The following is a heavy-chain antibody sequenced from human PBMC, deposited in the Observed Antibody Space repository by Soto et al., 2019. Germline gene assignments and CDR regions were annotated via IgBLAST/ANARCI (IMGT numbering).Heavy chain of an antibody. D-gene: IGHD5-12*01. J-gene: IGHJ4*02. CDR2: GYFRGGT. Sequence: SETLSLTCTVSGVSTFDYYWTWVRQTPGKGLEWIGYGYFRGGTVYNPSLQSRVAISVDTSKRQFSLRLTSVTTADTAVYFCARSVCVRGDNYHFDYWGPGKLVTVSS. V-gene: IGHV4-59*01. CDR1: GVSTFDYY. CDR3: ARSVCVRGDNYHFDY.